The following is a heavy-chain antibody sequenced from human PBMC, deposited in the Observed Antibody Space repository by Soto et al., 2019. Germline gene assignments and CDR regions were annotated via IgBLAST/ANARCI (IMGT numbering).Heavy chain of an antibody. Sequence: PGESLKISCXGSGNDFITYWIGWVRQKPGKGLEWMGMIYPNDSDTRYSPSFEGQVTLSVDRSISTAYLQWSSLKASDTAIYYCATSTVSYVDIVSSTTRGYFDHWGQGTLVTVSS. V-gene: IGHV5-51*01. CDR1: GNDFITYW. CDR3: ATSTVSYVDIVSSTTRGYFDH. CDR2: IYPNDSDT. D-gene: IGHD5-12*01. J-gene: IGHJ4*02.